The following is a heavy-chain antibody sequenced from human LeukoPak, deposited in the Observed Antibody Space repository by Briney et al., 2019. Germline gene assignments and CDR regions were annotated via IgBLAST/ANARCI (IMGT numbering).Heavy chain of an antibody. CDR1: VGTFSSYA. D-gene: IGHD6-19*01. CDR3: SIGQGIAVAGRTLAARPNYSRFDY. V-gene: IGHV1-69*05. CDR2: IIPIFGTA. J-gene: IGHJ4*02. Sequence: GASVKVSCQASVGTFSSYAISWVRQAPGQGLEWVGGIIPIFGTANYAQKFQGRVTITTDESTSTAYMELSSLRSEDTAVYYCSIGQGIAVAGRTLAARPNYSRFDYWGQGTLVAVSS.